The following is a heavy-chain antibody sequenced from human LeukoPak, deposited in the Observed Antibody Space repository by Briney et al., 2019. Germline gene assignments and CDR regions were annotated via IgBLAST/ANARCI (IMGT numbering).Heavy chain of an antibody. CDR1: GFTFTGYY. D-gene: IGHD1-14*01. CDR3: ARSKDNRGYDVRHLDY. J-gene: IGHJ4*02. CDR2: INLNGGHT. Sequence: ASVKVSCKTAGFTFTGYYMHWVRQAPGQGLEWMGMINLNGGHTDYAQNFQGRVTMTRDMSTSTVYMELSSLRSEDTAVFYCARSKDNRGYDVRHLDYWGQGTLVTVSS. V-gene: IGHV1-46*01.